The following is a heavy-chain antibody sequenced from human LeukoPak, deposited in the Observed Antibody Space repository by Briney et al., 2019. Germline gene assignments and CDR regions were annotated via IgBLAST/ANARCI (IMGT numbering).Heavy chain of an antibody. CDR3: ARPAVTGTRNYYYYMDV. CDR2: ISSSGSTI. J-gene: IGHJ6*03. V-gene: IGHV3-48*03. D-gene: IGHD6-19*01. CDR1: GFTFSSYE. Sequence: GGSLRLSCAASGFTFSSYEMNWVRQAPGKGLEWVSYISSSGSTIYYADSVKGRFTISRDNAKNSLYLQMNSLRAEDTAVYYCARPAVTGTRNYYYYMDVWGKGTTVTISS.